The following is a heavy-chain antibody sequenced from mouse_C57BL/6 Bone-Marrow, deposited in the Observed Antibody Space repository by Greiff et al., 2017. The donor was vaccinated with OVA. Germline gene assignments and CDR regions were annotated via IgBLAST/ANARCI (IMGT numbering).Heavy chain of an antibody. CDR3: ARDRIYYDYEVAY. CDR2: IYPGSGST. V-gene: IGHV1-55*01. D-gene: IGHD2-4*01. CDR1: GYTFTSYW. Sequence: QVQLQQPGAELVKPGASVKMSCKASGYTFTSYWITWVKQRPGQGLEWIGDIYPGSGSTNYNEKFKSKATLTVDTSSSTAYMQLSSLTSEDSAVYYCARDRIYYDYEVAYWGQGTLVTVSA. J-gene: IGHJ3*01.